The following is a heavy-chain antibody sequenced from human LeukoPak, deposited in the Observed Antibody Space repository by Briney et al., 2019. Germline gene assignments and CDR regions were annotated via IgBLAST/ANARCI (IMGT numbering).Heavy chain of an antibody. CDR2: ISGSGGST. J-gene: IGHJ4*02. V-gene: IGHV3-23*01. CDR1: GFTFSSYA. D-gene: IGHD5-24*01. Sequence: PGGSLRLSCAASGFTFSSYAMSWVRQAPGKGLEWVSAISGSGGSTYYADSVKGRFTISRDNSKNTLYLQMNSLRAEDTAVYYCAKDKRRRLQPYYFDYWGQGTLVTVSS. CDR3: AKDKRRRLQPYYFDY.